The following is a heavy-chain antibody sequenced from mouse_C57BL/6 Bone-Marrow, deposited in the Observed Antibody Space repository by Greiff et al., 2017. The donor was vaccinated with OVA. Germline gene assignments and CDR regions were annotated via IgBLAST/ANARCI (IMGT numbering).Heavy chain of an antibody. CDR2: ISSGSSTI. CDR1: GFTFSDYG. D-gene: IGHD1-1*01. Sequence: EVKVEESGGGLVKPGGSLKLSCAASGFTFSDYGMHWVRQAPEKGLEWVAYISSGSSTIYYADTVKGRFTISRDNAKNTLFLQMTSLRSEDTAMYYCARPDGSSYCWYFDVWGTGTTVTVSS. CDR3: ARPDGSSYCWYFDV. V-gene: IGHV5-17*01. J-gene: IGHJ1*03.